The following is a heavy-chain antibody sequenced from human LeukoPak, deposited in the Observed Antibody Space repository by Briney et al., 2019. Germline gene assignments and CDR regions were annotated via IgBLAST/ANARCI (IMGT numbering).Heavy chain of an antibody. CDR3: ARQGDSGWYYFDY. J-gene: IGHJ4*02. D-gene: IGHD6-19*01. Sequence: PSGTLSLTCAVSGGSISSSNWWSWVRQSPGKGLEWIGEIYHSGSTNYNPSLKSRVTISVDKSKNQFSLKLTSVTAADTAAYYCARQGDSGWYYFDYWGQGTLVTVSS. CDR2: IYHSGST. V-gene: IGHV4-4*02. CDR1: GGSISSSNW.